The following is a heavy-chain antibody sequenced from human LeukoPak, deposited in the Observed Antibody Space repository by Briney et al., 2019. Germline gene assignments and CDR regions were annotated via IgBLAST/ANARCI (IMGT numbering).Heavy chain of an antibody. CDR1: GFTFSSYG. V-gene: IGHV3-33*08. CDR2: IWYDGSNK. J-gene: IGHJ4*02. D-gene: IGHD3-16*02. CDR3: ARDGVSSDFWGSYRYYFDY. Sequence: AGGSLRLSCAASGFTFSSYGMHWVRQAPGKGLEWVAVIWYDGSNKYYADSVKGRFTISRDNSKNTLYLQMNSLRAEDTAVYYCARDGVSSDFWGSYRYYFDYWGQGTLVTVSS.